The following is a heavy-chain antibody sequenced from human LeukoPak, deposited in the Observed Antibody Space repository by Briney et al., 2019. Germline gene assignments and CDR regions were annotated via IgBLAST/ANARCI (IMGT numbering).Heavy chain of an antibody. CDR1: GFTFSSYS. CDR3: ARRLRGLTTIDY. V-gene: IGHV3-21*01. D-gene: IGHD1-1*01. Sequence: GGSLRLSCAASGFTFSSYSINWVRQAPGKGLEWVSSISSSSSYIYYADSVKGRFTISRDNAKNSLYLQMNSLRAEDTAVYYCARRLRGLTTIDYWGQGTLVTVSS. J-gene: IGHJ4*02. CDR2: ISSSSSYI.